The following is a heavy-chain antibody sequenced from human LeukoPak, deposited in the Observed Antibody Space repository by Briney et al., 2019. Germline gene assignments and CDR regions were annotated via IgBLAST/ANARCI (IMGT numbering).Heavy chain of an antibody. Sequence: PGGSLRLSCAVSGFTFNNYSMNWVRQAPGKGLEWVANITPDGSDRYYVDSLKGRVTISRDNTKSSPYLQLNSLRAEDTAVYYCVPGGLAVSGIDYWGQGALVTVSS. CDR1: GFTFNNYS. V-gene: IGHV3-7*01. J-gene: IGHJ4*02. CDR3: VPGGLAVSGIDY. CDR2: ITPDGSDR. D-gene: IGHD6-19*01.